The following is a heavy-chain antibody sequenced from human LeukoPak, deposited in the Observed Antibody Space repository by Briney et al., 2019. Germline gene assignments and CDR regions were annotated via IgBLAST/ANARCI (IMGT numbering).Heavy chain of an antibody. CDR1: GFTFSSYA. D-gene: IGHD6-19*01. Sequence: PGGSLRLSCAASGFTFSSYAMHWVRQAPGKGLEWVAVISYDGSNKHYADSVKGRFTISRDNSKNTLYLQMNSLRAEDTAVYYCARASAYRIAVAPTDYWGQGTLVTVSS. V-gene: IGHV3-30*04. J-gene: IGHJ4*02. CDR3: ARASAYRIAVAPTDY. CDR2: ISYDGSNK.